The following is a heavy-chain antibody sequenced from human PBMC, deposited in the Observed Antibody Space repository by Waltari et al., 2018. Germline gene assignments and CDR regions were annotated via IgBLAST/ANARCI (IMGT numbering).Heavy chain of an antibody. CDR1: GFIFSSPA. J-gene: IGHJ3*01. V-gene: IGHV3-30*04. CDR2: ISYDGSDK. D-gene: IGHD2-21*01. CDR3: ARLFVDLFIGAHGAFDV. Sequence: HVQLVESGGGVVQPGRSLRLSCAASGFIFSSPAMHWVRQAPGKGLEWVAVISYDGSDKYYADSVKGRFSISRDNSRNTLYLQMNSLRAEDTAVYYCARLFVDLFIGAHGAFDVWGQGTMVTVSS.